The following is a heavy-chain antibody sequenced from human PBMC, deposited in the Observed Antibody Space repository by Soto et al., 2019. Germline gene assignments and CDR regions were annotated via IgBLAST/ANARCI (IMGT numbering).Heavy chain of an antibody. V-gene: IGHV2-5*01. CDR3: AHSGGSYSFGRLDY. CDR2: IYWNDDK. D-gene: IGHD1-26*01. CDR1: GFSLSTSGVG. Sequence: KESGPTLVKPTQTLTLTCTFSGFSLSTSGVGVGWIRQPPGKALEWLALIYWNDDKRYSPSLKSRLTITKDTSKNQVVLTMTNMDPVDTATYYCAHSGGSYSFGRLDYWGQGTLVTVSS. J-gene: IGHJ4*02.